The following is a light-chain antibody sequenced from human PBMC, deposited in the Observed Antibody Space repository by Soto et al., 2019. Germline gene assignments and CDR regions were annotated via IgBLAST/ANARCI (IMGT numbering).Light chain of an antibody. CDR1: QSVGIS. V-gene: IGKV3-20*01. Sequence: DIVLPQSPGPLSLSPGARATLSCRASQSVGISLSWYQHKSGQPPRLLIYSAFNRATGIPERFSGSGAGTDFTRTISRLEPEDFAVYACHQFGSFPRTFGQGTQVVIK. J-gene: IGKJ1*01. CDR2: SAF. CDR3: HQFGSFPRT.